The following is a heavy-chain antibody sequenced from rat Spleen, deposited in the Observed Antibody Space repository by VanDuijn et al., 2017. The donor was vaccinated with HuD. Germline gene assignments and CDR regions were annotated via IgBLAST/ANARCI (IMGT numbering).Heavy chain of an antibody. V-gene: IGHV2-1*01. CDR1: GFSLTSNS. CDR3: SGGDGGFDY. J-gene: IGHJ2*01. Sequence: QVQLKESGPGLVQPSQTLFLTCSVSGFSLTSNSVHWVRQTPGKGLEWMGGIWRDGSPVYNSTLKSRLTISRVTSKSQIFFQMSSLQTDDTAIYFCSGGDGGFDYWGQGVMVTVSS. CDR2: IWRDGSP.